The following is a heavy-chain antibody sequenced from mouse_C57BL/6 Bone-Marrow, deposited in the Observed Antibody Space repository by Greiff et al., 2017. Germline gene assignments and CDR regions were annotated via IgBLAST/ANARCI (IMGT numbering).Heavy chain of an antibody. V-gene: IGHV14-1*01. CDR1: GFNIKDYY. CDR2: IDPADGDT. Sequence: VQLKESGAELVRPGASVKLSCTASGFNIKDYYMHWVKQRPEQGLEWIGWIDPADGDTEYASKFQGKATITADTSSNTAYMQLSSLTSEDTAVYYCTTGSNYRFAYWGQGTLVTVSA. CDR3: TTGSNYRFAY. D-gene: IGHD2-5*01. J-gene: IGHJ3*01.